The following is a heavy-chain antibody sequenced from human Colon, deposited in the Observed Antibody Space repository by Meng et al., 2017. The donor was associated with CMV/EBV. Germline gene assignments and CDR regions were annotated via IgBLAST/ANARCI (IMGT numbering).Heavy chain of an antibody. CDR3: ATWISGSGGNY. V-gene: IGHV1-2*02. D-gene: IGHD5-12*01. Sequence: CTASGYPFTGYYMHWVRQAPGQGLEWMGWINPNSGGTNYAQKFQGRVTMTRDTSISTAYMELSRLRSDDTAVYYCATWISGSGGNYWGQGTLVTVSS. CDR2: INPNSGGT. J-gene: IGHJ4*02. CDR1: GYPFTGYY.